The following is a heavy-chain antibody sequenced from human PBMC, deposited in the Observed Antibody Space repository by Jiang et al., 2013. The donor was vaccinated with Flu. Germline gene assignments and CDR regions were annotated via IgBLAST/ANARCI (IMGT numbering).Heavy chain of an antibody. J-gene: IGHJ5*02. V-gene: IGHV4-59*10. D-gene: IGHD3-3*01. CDR3: ARGDLWSGYPSS. Sequence: GLVKPSETLSLTCAVYGGSFSGYYWSWIRQPPGKGLEWIGRIDISGRTNYNPSLGSRVTMSVDTAKNQFSLRLSSVTAADTAMYYCARGDLWSGYPSSWGRGKLVTISS. CDR1: GGSFSGYY. CDR2: IDISGRT.